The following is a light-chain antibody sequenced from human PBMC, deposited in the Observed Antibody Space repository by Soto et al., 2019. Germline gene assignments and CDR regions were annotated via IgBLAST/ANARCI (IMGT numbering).Light chain of an antibody. CDR1: QSISSW. Sequence: DIQMTQSPSTLSASVGDRVTITCRASQSISSWLAWYQQKPGKAPKLLIYKASNLESGVPSRFSGSGSGTEFTLTISSLQPDDFATYYCQRYNSYPFAFGPGTKVDIK. CDR2: KAS. CDR3: QRYNSYPFA. V-gene: IGKV1-5*03. J-gene: IGKJ3*01.